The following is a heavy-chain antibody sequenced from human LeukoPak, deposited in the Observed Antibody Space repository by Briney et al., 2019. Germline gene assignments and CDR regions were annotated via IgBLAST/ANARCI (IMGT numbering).Heavy chain of an antibody. J-gene: IGHJ5*02. Sequence: ASVKVSCKASGYTFTSYDINWVRQATGQGLEWMGWMNPNSGNTDYAQKFQGRVTMTRNTSISTAYMELSSLRSEDTAVYYCARAPTLIAARRGFWFDPWGQGTLVTVSS. CDR1: GYTFTSYD. D-gene: IGHD6-6*01. V-gene: IGHV1-8*01. CDR2: MNPNSGNT. CDR3: ARAPTLIAARRGFWFDP.